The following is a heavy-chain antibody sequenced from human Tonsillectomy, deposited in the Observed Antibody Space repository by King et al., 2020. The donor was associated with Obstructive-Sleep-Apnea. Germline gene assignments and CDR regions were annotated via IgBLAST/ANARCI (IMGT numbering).Heavy chain of an antibody. D-gene: IGHD6-19*01. V-gene: IGHV3-15*01. CDR3: AVFIFSSGWI. Sequence: VQLVESGGGLVKPGESLSLSCAASGLTFSNSWMSWVRQAPGKGLEWVGLIKSKIDGGTTDFAAPVNDRFTISRDDSKNTVFLQVNSLKTEDTAVYHCAVFIFSSGWIWGPGTKVTVSS. J-gene: IGHJ3*02. CDR2: IKSKIDGGTT. CDR1: GLTFSNSW.